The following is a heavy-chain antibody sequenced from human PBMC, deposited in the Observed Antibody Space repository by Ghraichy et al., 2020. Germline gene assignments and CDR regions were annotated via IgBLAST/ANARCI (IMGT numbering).Heavy chain of an antibody. CDR3: ARGATNSSDAFDI. Sequence: ESLNISCAVSGGSISSSNWWSWVRQPPGKGLEWIGEIYHSGSTNYNPSLKSRVTISVDKSKNQFSLKLSSVTAADTAVYYCARGATNSSDAFDIWGQGTMVTVSS. CDR2: IYHSGST. D-gene: IGHD1-26*01. CDR1: GGSISSSNW. V-gene: IGHV4-4*02. J-gene: IGHJ3*02.